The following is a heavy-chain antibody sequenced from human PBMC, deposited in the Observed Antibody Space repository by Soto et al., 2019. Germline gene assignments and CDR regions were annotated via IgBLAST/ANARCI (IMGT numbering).Heavy chain of an antibody. CDR3: ARYSGSYFNWFDP. CDR2: IYYSGST. CDR1: GGSISSSSYY. D-gene: IGHD1-26*01. J-gene: IGHJ5*02. Sequence: ASETLSLTCTVSGGSISSSSYYWGWIRQPPGKGLEWIGSIYYSGSTYYNPSLKSRVTISVDTSKNQFSLKLSSVTAADTAVYYCARYSGSYFNWFDPWGQGTQVTVSS. V-gene: IGHV4-39*01.